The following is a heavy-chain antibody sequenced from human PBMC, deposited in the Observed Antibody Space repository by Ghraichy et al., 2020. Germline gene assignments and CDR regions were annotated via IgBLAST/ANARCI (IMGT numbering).Heavy chain of an antibody. CDR2: ISSSSYT. CDR3: AGNIAVATGYYYYYMDV. J-gene: IGHJ6*03. D-gene: IGHD6-19*01. CDR1: GFTFSDYY. V-gene: IGHV3-11*06. Sequence: GGSLRLSCAASGFTFSDYYMSWIRQAPGKGLEWVSYISSSSYTNYADSVKGRFTISRDNAKNSLYLQMNSLRAEDTAVYYCAGNIAVATGYYYYYMDVWGKGTTVTVSS.